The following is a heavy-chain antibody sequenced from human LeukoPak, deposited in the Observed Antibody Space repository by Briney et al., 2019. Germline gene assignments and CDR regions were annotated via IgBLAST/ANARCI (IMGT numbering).Heavy chain of an antibody. CDR1: GFTFSSYA. J-gene: IGHJ6*02. V-gene: IGHV3-9*01. D-gene: IGHD4-11*01. CDR2: ISWNSGSI. Sequence: QPGGSLRLSCAASGFTFSSYAMHWVRQAPGKGLEWVSGISWNSGSIGYADSVKGRFTISRDNAKNSLYLQMNSLRAEDTALYYCAKDIAYRVDVGMDVWGQGTTVTVSS. CDR3: AKDIAYRVDVGMDV.